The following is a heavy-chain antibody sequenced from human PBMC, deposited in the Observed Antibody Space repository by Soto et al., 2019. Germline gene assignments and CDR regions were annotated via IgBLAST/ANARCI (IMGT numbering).Heavy chain of an antibody. J-gene: IGHJ4*02. D-gene: IGHD3-10*01. Sequence: EVQLLESGGDLVQPGGSLRLSCVVSGITFWSRAMSWVRQAPGEGVEWVSTITDSGGDTKYADSVRGRFTISRDNSKYTLYLQTTSLRAEDSAVYYCARVSKESYPGSRIFDFWGRGTLVTVSS. CDR3: ARVSKESYPGSRIFDF. CDR2: ITDSGGDT. V-gene: IGHV3-23*01. CDR1: GITFWSRA.